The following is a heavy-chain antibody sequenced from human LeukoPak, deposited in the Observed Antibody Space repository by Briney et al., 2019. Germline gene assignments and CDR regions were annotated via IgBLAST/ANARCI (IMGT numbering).Heavy chain of an antibody. CDR2: IYYSGST. Sequence: PSETLSLTCAVYGGSFSGYYWSWIRQPPGKGLEWIGSIYYSGSTYYNPSLKSRVTISVDTSKNQFSLKLSSVTAADTAVYYCARDHYDYVWGSYRSFDYWGQGTLVTVSS. CDR3: ARDHYDYVWGSYRSFDY. V-gene: IGHV4-34*01. J-gene: IGHJ4*02. CDR1: GGSFSGYY. D-gene: IGHD3-16*02.